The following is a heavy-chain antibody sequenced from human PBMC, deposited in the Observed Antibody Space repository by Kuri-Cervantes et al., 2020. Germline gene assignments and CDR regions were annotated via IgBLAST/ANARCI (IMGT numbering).Heavy chain of an antibody. J-gene: IGHJ4*02. Sequence: ESLKISCTVSGGSVNSGSYYWSWIRQPPGKGLEWIGYIYYSGSTYYNPSLKSRVTISVDTSKNQFSLKLSSVTAADTAVYYCAREGIAAAGTVDYWGQGTLVTVSS. CDR1: GGSVNSGSYY. CDR3: AREGIAAAGTVDY. D-gene: IGHD6-13*01. CDR2: IYYSGST. V-gene: IGHV4-61*01.